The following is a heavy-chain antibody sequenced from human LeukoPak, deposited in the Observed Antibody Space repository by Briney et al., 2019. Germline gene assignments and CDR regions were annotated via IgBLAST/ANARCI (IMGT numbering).Heavy chain of an antibody. V-gene: IGHV3-66*02. D-gene: IGHD1-26*01. CDR2: IYSGGGT. CDR1: GFIVSSNY. CDR3: ARSWDARLNFDY. Sequence: PGGSLRLSCAASGFIVSSNYMNWVRQAPGKGLEWVSVIYSGGGTYYADSVKGRFTISRDSSKNTVHLQMNDLRAEDTAVYYCARSWDARLNFDYWGQGTLVTVSS. J-gene: IGHJ4*02.